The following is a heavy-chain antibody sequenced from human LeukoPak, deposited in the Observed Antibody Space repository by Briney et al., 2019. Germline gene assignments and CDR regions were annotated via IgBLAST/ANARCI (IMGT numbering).Heavy chain of an antibody. CDR3: ARVLLPLYGMDV. V-gene: IGHV3-33*08. J-gene: IGHJ6*02. D-gene: IGHD3-22*01. CDR1: GFTFSSYG. Sequence: PGGSLRLSCAASGFTFSSYGMHWVRQAPGKGLEWVAVIWYGGSNKYYADSVKGRFTISRDNSKNTLYLQMNSLRAEDTAVYYCARVLLPLYGMDVWGQGTTVTVSS. CDR2: IWYGGSNK.